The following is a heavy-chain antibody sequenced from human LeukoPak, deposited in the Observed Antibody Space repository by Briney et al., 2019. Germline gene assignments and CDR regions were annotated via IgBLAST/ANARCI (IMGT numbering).Heavy chain of an antibody. V-gene: IGHV1-3*01. CDR3: ARERWHCRVNCYSVYYYALDV. CDR1: GYTFTNYA. J-gene: IGHJ6*02. Sequence: ASVKVSCKGSGYTFTNYAVHWVRQAPGQRLEWLGWINPGNGDTKYSQNFQGRVSVTSDTSAATAYVELNSLTSEDTAVYYCARERWHCRVNCYSVYYYALDVWGQGTTVTVSS. CDR2: INPGNGDT. D-gene: IGHD2-15*01.